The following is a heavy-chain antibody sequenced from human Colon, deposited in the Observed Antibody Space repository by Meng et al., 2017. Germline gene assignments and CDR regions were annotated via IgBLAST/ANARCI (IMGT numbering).Heavy chain of an antibody. V-gene: IGHV3-23*01. D-gene: IGHD3-9*01. CDR1: GFIFSNYA. J-gene: IGHJ1*01. CDR3: AKDPVDWSQGYFQQ. CDR2: IKSSGDAT. Sequence: GSLRLSCTASGFIFSNYAMSWVRQAPGKGLDWVSTIKSSGDATFYADPVKGRFTISRDNSKNTVYLQMNSLRVEDTAVYYCAKDPVDWSQGYFQQWGQGTLVTVSS.